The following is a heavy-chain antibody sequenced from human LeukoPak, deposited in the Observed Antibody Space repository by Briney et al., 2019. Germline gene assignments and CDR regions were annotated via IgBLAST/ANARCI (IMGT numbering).Heavy chain of an antibody. V-gene: IGHV4-34*01. J-gene: IGHJ4*02. CDR1: GGSFSGYY. CDR2: INHSGST. CDR3: ASNYYDSSGFGTFDY. D-gene: IGHD3-22*01. Sequence: SETLSLTCAVYGGSFSGYYWSWIRQPPGKGLEWIGEINHSGSTNYNPSLKSRVTMSVDTSKNQFSLKLSSVTAADTAVYYCASNYYDSSGFGTFDYWGQGTLVTVSS.